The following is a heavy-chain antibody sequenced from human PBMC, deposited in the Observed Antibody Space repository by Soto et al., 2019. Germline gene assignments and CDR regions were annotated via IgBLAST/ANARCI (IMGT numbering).Heavy chain of an antibody. D-gene: IGHD3-22*01. CDR3: AKGLRSYYYYDSSGYYFDY. CDR1: GFTFSSYG. V-gene: IGHV3-30*18. J-gene: IGHJ4*02. Sequence: GGSLRLSCAASGFTFSSYGVHWVRQAPGKGLEWVAVISYDGSNKYYADSVKGRFTISRDNSKNTLYLQMNSLRAEDTAVYYCAKGLRSYYYYDSSGYYFDYWGQGTLVTVSS. CDR2: ISYDGSNK.